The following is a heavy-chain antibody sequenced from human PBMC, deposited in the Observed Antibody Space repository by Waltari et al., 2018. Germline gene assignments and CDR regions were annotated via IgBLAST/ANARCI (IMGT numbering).Heavy chain of an antibody. CDR1: GCSISSYY. D-gene: IGHD6-13*01. V-gene: IGHV4-59*01. CDR3: ARAMRASELRTRIAAAGFDY. Sequence: QVQLQESGPGLVKPSETLSLTCTVSGCSISSYYWIWIRQPPGTGLEWIGYIYYSGSTNYNPSLKSRVTISVDTSKNQFSLKLSSVTAADTAVYYCARAMRASELRTRIAAAGFDYWGQGTLVTVSS. CDR2: IYYSGST. J-gene: IGHJ4*02.